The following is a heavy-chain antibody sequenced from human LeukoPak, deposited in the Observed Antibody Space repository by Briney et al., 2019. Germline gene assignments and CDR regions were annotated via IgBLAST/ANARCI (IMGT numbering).Heavy chain of an antibody. Sequence: GGSLRLSCAASGFTFSSYGMHWVRQAPGKGLEWVAVIWYDGSNKYYADSVKGRFTISRDNSKNTLYLQMNSLRAEDTALYYCTHAVSHAFDIWGQGTMVTVSS. J-gene: IGHJ3*02. V-gene: IGHV3-33*01. CDR3: THAVSHAFDI. CDR1: GFTFSSYG. D-gene: IGHD2-2*01. CDR2: IWYDGSNK.